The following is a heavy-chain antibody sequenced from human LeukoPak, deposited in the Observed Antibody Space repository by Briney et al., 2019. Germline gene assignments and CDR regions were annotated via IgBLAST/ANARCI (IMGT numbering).Heavy chain of an antibody. D-gene: IGHD6-19*01. CDR1: GYSISNGYY. V-gene: IGHV4-38-2*02. Sequence: GPRLVKPSETLSLTCTVSGYSISNGYYWDWIRQPPGRGLEWIGNIYRSGSTSYNPSLKSRVTISVGTSKNQFPLKVNSVTAADTAVYYCARRHSSGWFYYWGQGTLVTVSS. CDR2: IYRSGST. J-gene: IGHJ4*02. CDR3: ARRHSSGWFYY.